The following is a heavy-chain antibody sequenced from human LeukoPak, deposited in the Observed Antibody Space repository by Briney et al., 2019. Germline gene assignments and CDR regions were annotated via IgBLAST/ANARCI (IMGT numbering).Heavy chain of an antibody. Sequence: GGSLRLSCAASGFTFSSYSMNWVRQAPGKGLEWVANIKQDGSEKNYVDSVKGRFTISRDNAKNSLFLQMNSLRAEDTAVYYCYCAVEDYWGQGTLVTVSS. CDR3: YCAVEDY. V-gene: IGHV3-7*01. D-gene: IGHD2-15*01. CDR1: GFTFSSYS. CDR2: IKQDGSEK. J-gene: IGHJ4*02.